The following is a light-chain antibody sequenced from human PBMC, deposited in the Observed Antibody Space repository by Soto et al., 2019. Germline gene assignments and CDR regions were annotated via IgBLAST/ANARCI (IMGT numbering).Light chain of an antibody. CDR2: GAS. V-gene: IGKV1-39*01. CDR1: QYIGDF. J-gene: IGKJ1*01. CDR3: QQSYFILGT. Sequence: DIQMTQSPSSLSASVGDRVTITCRASQYIGDFLNWYQQTPGKPPKLLIFGASTLHIGVPSRFSGSGSGTEFTLTISNLLREDFATYYCQQSYFILGTFGRGTKVEI.